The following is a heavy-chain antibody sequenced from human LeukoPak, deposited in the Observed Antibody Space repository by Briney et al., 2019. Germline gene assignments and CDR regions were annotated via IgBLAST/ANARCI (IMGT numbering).Heavy chain of an antibody. CDR1: GFTFSSYS. J-gene: IGHJ4*02. CDR3: AKDIVGGGDDY. D-gene: IGHD2-21*02. V-gene: IGHV3-21*01. CDR2: ISSSSSYI. Sequence: GGSLRLSCAASGFTFSSYSMLWVRQAPGKGLEWVSSISSSSSYIYYADSVKGRFTISRDNAKNSIYLQMNSLRVEDTAVYYCAKDIVGGGDDYWGQGTLVIVSS.